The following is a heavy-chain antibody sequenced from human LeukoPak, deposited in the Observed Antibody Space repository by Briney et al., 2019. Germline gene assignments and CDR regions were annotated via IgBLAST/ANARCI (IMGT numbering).Heavy chain of an antibody. V-gene: IGHV3-7*01. CDR1: GFTFSSSY. Sequence: PGGSLRLSCAVSGFTFSSSYMNWVRQAPGKGLEWVANIKQDGSEKYYVDSVKGRFTISRDNAQNSLYLQMNSLRAEDTAVYYCARETRRYNWNGPLDYWGQGTLGTVSS. CDR3: ARETRRYNWNGPLDY. D-gene: IGHD1-1*01. J-gene: IGHJ4*02. CDR2: IKQDGSEK.